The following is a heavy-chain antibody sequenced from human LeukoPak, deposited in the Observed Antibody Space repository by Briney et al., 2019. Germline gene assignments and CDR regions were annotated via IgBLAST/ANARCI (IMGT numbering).Heavy chain of an antibody. D-gene: IGHD3-16*01. V-gene: IGHV3-7*01. CDR1: EFTFSNYW. Sequence: GGSLRLSCAASEFTFSNYWMSWVRQAPGKGLEWVAHIKQDGSEKYYVDSVKGRFTISRDNAKELVFLQMSSLRVEDTAIYYCARGFGDFDPRLDYWGHGSVITVSS. CDR2: IKQDGSEK. J-gene: IGHJ4*01. CDR3: ARGFGDFDPRLDY.